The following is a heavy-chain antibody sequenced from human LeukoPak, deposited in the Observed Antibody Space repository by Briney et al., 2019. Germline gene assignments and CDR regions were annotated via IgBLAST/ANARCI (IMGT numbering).Heavy chain of an antibody. CDR3: ARKEGRGYSFDP. CDR1: GGTLSSYA. D-gene: IGHD5-18*01. Sequence: ASVKVSCKASGGTLSSYAISWVRQAPGQGLEWMGGIIPIFGTANYAQKFQGRVTITADESTSTAYMELSSLRSEDTAVYYCARKEGRGYSFDPWGQGTLVTVSS. CDR2: IIPIFGTA. V-gene: IGHV1-69*13. J-gene: IGHJ5*02.